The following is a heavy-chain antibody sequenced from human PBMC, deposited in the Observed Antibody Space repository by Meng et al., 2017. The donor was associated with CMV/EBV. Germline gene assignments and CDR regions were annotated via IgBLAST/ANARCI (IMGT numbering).Heavy chain of an antibody. D-gene: IGHD3-22*01. CDR1: GGSISSGGYY. CDR2: IYYSGST. J-gene: IGHJ3*02. V-gene: IGHV4-31*03. Sequence: SETLSLTCTVSGGSISSGGYYWSWIRQHPGKGLEWIGYIYYSGSTYYNPSLKSRVTISVDTSKNQFSLKLSSVTAADTAVYNCARDGYYDSSGYYWDDAFDIWGQGTMVTVSS. CDR3: ARDGYYDSSGYYWDDAFDI.